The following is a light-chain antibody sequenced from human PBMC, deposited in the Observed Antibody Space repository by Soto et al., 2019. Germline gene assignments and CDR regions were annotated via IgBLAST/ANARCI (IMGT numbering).Light chain of an antibody. Sequence: DLQMTQSPSSLSASVGDRVTITCRASQTISSYLNWYQQKPGKAPKLLIYAASSLPSGVPSRFSGSASGTDFTLTISSLQPEDFATYYCQQSHSIPYTFGQGTKLEIK. CDR2: AAS. CDR3: QQSHSIPYT. J-gene: IGKJ2*01. V-gene: IGKV1-39*01. CDR1: QTISSY.